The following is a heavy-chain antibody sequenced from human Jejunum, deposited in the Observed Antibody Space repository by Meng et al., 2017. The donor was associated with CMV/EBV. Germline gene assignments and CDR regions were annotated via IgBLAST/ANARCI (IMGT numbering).Heavy chain of an antibody. CDR3: AKDRDDDGDFLFDY. J-gene: IGHJ4*02. CDR1: GFSFSSYV. V-gene: IGHV3-23*01. CDR2: ISRNGDRT. Sequence: EVQLLESGGGLVQPGGSLRLSCAASGFSFSSYVMSWVRQGPGKGLEWVSGISRNGDRTYYADSVKGRFTISRDNSKNTLYLQMNRQRSEDTAIYYCAKDRDDDGDFLFDYWGQGSLVTVSS. D-gene: IGHD4-17*01.